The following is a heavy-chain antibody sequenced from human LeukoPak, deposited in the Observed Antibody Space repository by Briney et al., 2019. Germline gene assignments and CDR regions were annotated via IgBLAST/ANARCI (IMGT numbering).Heavy chain of an antibody. CDR3: ASGRAIVATTNAHYYYYYMDV. V-gene: IGHV4-4*07. CDR1: GGSLSSYY. Sequence: SETLSLTCTVSGGSLSSYYWSWIRQPAGKGLEWIGRIYTSGSTNYNPSLKSRVTMSVDTSKNQFSLKLSSVSAADTAVYYCASGRAIVATTNAHYYYYYMDVWGKGTTVTVSS. CDR2: IYTSGST. J-gene: IGHJ6*03. D-gene: IGHD5-12*01.